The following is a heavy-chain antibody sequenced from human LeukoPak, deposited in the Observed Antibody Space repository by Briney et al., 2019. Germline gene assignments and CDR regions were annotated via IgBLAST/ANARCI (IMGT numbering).Heavy chain of an antibody. CDR2: IYYSGST. CDR3: ARHAYSSSPFDY. D-gene: IGHD6-13*01. CDR1: GGSISSYY. Sequence: PSETLSLTCTVSGGSISSYYWSWIRQPPGKGLEWIGYIYYSGSTNYNPSLKSRVTISVDTSKNQFSLKLNSVTAADTAVYYCARHAYSSSPFDYWGQGTLVTVSS. J-gene: IGHJ4*02. V-gene: IGHV4-59*08.